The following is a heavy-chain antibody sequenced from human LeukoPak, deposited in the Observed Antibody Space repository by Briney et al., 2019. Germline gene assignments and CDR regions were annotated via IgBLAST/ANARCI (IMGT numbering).Heavy chain of an antibody. CDR1: GFTFSSYE. Sequence: PGGSLRLSCAASGFTFSSYEMNWVRQAPGKGLEWVSYISSSGSTIHYADSVKGRFTISRDNAKNSLYLQMNSLRAEDTAVYYCARGFIAAAGTLAYWGQGTLVTVSS. V-gene: IGHV3-48*03. CDR2: ISSSGSTI. D-gene: IGHD6-13*01. CDR3: ARGFIAAAGTLAY. J-gene: IGHJ4*02.